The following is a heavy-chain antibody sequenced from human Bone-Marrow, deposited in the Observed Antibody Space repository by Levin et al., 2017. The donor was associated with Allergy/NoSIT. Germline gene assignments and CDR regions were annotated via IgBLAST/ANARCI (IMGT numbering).Heavy chain of an antibody. J-gene: IGHJ4*02. CDR1: GGSISSGGYY. V-gene: IGHV4-31*03. CDR3: ARERSDYSNLEFDY. CDR2: IYYSGST. D-gene: IGHD4-11*01. Sequence: SETLSLTCTVSGGSISSGGYYWSWIRQHPGKGLEWIGYIYYSGSTYYNPSLKSRVTISVDTSKNQFSLKLSSVTAADTAVYYCARERSDYSNLEFDYWGQGTLVTVSS.